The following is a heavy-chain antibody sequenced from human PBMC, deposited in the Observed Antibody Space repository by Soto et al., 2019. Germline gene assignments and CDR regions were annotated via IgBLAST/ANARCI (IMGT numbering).Heavy chain of an antibody. J-gene: IGHJ4*02. CDR3: AKDRSTGYWGGGFDY. V-gene: IGHV3-23*01. D-gene: IGHD3-9*01. CDR2: VSGTGGST. CDR1: GLTFRTYD. Sequence: EVQLLESGGGLVQPGGSLRLSCAASGLTFRTYDMSWVRQAPGKGLEWVSVVSGTGGSTYYADSVKGRFTISRDNSKNTLYLQMSSLRGEDTAVYYCAKDRSTGYWGGGFDYWGQGTLVTVSS.